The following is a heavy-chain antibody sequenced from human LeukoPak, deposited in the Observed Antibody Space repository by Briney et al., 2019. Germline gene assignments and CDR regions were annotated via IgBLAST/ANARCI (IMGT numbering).Heavy chain of an antibody. CDR2: ISSSSDYI. D-gene: IGHD3-10*01. CDR1: GFTFSSYS. CDR3: AKGHYYGSGSLDY. V-gene: IGHV3-21*04. Sequence: GGSLRLSCAASGFTFSSYSMNWVRQAPGKGLEWVSSISSSSDYIFYADSLTGRFTISRGNAKNSLYLQMNSLRAEDTAVYYCAKGHYYGSGSLDYWGQGTLVTVSS. J-gene: IGHJ4*02.